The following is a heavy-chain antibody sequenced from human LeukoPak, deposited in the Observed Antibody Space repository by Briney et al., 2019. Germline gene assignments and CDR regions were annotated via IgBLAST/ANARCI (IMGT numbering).Heavy chain of an antibody. CDR1: GYTFTSYG. Sequence: ASVKVSCKASGYTFTSYGISWMRQAPGQGLEWIGWISAYNGNTNYAQKLQGRVTMTTDTSTSTAYMELRSLRSDDTAVYYCARGLNYDFWSGYYLDYWGQGTLVTVSS. J-gene: IGHJ4*02. CDR2: ISAYNGNT. D-gene: IGHD3-3*01. V-gene: IGHV1-18*01. CDR3: ARGLNYDFWSGYYLDY.